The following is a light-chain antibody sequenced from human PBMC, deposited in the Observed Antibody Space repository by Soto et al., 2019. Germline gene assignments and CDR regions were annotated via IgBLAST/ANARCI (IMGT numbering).Light chain of an antibody. J-gene: IGLJ2*01. CDR1: SGHSSYA. V-gene: IGLV4-69*01. Sequence: QLVLTQSPSASASLGASVKLTCTLSSGHSSYAIAWHQQQPEKGPRYLMKLNSDGSHSKGDGIPDRFSGSSSGAERYLTISSLQSEDEAVYYCQTWATGIVVFGGGTQLTVL. CDR3: QTWATGIVV. CDR2: LNSDGSH.